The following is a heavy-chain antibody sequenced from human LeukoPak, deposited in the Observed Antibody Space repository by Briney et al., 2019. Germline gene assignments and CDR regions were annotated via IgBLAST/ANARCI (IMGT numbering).Heavy chain of an antibody. V-gene: IGHV3-21*06. D-gene: IGHD5-24*01. CDR1: GFTFSSYP. J-gene: IGHJ4*02. Sequence: PGRSLRLFCAASGFTFSSYPMNWVRQASGKGLEQATNNSGGSDSVQYADSVKGRFTISRDNAENSLDLQMNSLRGEDAAVYYCARDLGRDRYFDSWGQGTLVTVSS. CDR2: NSGGSDSV. CDR3: ARDLGRDRYFDS.